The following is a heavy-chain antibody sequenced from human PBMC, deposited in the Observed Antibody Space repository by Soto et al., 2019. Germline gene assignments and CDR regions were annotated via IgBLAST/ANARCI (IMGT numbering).Heavy chain of an antibody. Sequence: GGSLRLSCAASGFTLSSYSMSWVRQAPGKGLEWVATIKKDGAEKYQVDSVKGRFTISRDNAKNSLYLQMSSLRAEDTAMYYCARIAGEVDYWGQGTRVTVSS. CDR1: GFTLSSYS. J-gene: IGHJ4*02. D-gene: IGHD2-21*01. CDR3: ARIAGEVDY. V-gene: IGHV3-7*01. CDR2: IKKDGAEK.